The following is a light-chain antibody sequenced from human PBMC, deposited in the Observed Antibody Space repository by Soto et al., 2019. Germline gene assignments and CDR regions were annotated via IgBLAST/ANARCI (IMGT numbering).Light chain of an antibody. Sequence: QSALTQPPSASGSPGQSVTISCTGTSSDVGLYDYVSWYQQHPGKVPKLLIYEVTQRPSGVPDRFSGSKSGNTASLTVSGLRAEDEAEYYCSSYGGNSNYVFGTGTKVTVL. CDR3: SSYGGNSNYV. CDR1: SSDVGLYDY. V-gene: IGLV2-8*01. CDR2: EVT. J-gene: IGLJ1*01.